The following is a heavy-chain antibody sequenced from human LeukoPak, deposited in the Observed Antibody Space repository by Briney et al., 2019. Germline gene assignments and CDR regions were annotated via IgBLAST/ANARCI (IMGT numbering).Heavy chain of an antibody. CDR1: GYTFTSYD. D-gene: IGHD4-11*01. V-gene: IGHV1-8*01. Sequence: ASVKVSCKASGYTFTSYDINWVRQATGQGLEWMGWMNPNSGNTGYAQKFQGRVTMTRNTSISTAYMELSSLRSDDTAVYYCARVDDYSYYYYMDVWGKGTTVTVSS. CDR2: MNPNSGNT. J-gene: IGHJ6*03. CDR3: ARVDDYSYYYYMDV.